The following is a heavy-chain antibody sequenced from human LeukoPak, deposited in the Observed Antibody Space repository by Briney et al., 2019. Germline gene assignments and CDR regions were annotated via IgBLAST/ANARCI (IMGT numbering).Heavy chain of an antibody. D-gene: IGHD5-18*01. CDR2: IFPSGGEI. Sequence: GGSLRLSCAASGFTFSTFAMIWVRQPPGKGLEWVSSIFPSGGEIHYADSVKGRFTISRDNAKNTLYLQMNSLRAEDTAVYYCARGGGYSYGSFDYWGQGTLVTVSS. CDR3: ARGGGYSYGSFDY. V-gene: IGHV3-23*01. J-gene: IGHJ4*02. CDR1: GFTFSTFA.